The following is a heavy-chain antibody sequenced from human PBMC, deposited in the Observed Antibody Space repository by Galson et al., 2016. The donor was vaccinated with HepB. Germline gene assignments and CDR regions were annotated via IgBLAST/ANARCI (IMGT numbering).Heavy chain of an antibody. CDR1: GVSISGDYY. D-gene: IGHD3-10*01. V-gene: IGHV4-39*07. J-gene: IGHJ5*02. CDR3: ARAPEFYYGLGSSWFEP. Sequence: SETLSLTCTVSGVSISGDYYWAWIRQPPGKGLEWIGTIYFGGSTYYNPSFKSRVTMSGDTSKSQFSLSLTSVTAADTALYVWARAPEFYYGLGSSWFEPWGQGTLVTVSS. CDR2: IYFGGST.